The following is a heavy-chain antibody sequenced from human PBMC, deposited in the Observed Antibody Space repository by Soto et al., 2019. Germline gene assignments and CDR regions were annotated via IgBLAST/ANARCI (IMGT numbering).Heavy chain of an antibody. D-gene: IGHD3-9*01. J-gene: IGHJ4*02. CDR3: ARRYGYYFDY. CDR1: GGSISSYY. CDR2: IYYSGST. V-gene: IGHV4-59*08. Sequence: QVQLQESGPGLVKPSETLSLTCTVSGGSISSYYWSWIRQPPGKGLEWIGYIYYSGSTNYNPSLTSRLTISVAKSKHQLSLKLSSVTAADTAVYYCARRYGYYFDYGGQGTLVTVSS.